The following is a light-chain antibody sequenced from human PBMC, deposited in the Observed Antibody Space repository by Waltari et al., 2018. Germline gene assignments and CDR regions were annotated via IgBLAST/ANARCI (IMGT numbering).Light chain of an antibody. J-gene: IGKJ2*01. CDR3: QHYNNGGKA. CDR1: QSVSSK. CDR2: HAS. V-gene: IGKV3-15*01. Sequence: EIVMTQSPATLSVSPGERATLSCRASQSVSSKLAWYQQKPGQAPRLLIYHASTRATGIPAGFSGSGSGTEFTLTISSLQSGDFAVYYCQHYNNGGKAFGQGTKLEIK.